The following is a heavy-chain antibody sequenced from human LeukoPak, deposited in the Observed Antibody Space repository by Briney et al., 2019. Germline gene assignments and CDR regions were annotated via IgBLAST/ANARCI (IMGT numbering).Heavy chain of an antibody. CDR3: ANFPKVSYHGSGSYYFDY. D-gene: IGHD3-10*01. CDR2: ISGSGGST. CDR1: GFTFSSYA. Sequence: GGSLRLSCAASGFTFSSYAMSWVRQAPGKGLEWVSAISGSGGSTYYADSVKGRFTISRDNSKNTLYLQMNSLRAEDTAVYYCANFPKVSYHGSGSYYFDYWGQGTLVTVSS. V-gene: IGHV3-23*01. J-gene: IGHJ4*02.